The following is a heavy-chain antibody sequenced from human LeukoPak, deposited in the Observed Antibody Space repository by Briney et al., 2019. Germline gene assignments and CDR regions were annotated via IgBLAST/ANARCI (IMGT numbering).Heavy chain of an antibody. CDR2: IRSKTYGGTT. D-gene: IGHD2-15*01. Sequence: GRSLSLSCTASGFTFGDYAMTWVRQAPGKGLEWIGFIRSKTYGGTTEYAASVRGRFTISRDDSKNIAYLQMNSLKTEDTAMYYCPRAHCSGGTCYGNDAFDIWGQGTMVTVSS. CDR1: GFTFGDYA. J-gene: IGHJ3*02. V-gene: IGHV3-49*04. CDR3: PRAHCSGGTCYGNDAFDI.